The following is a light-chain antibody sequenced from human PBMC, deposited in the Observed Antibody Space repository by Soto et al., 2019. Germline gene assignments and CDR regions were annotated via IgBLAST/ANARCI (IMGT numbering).Light chain of an antibody. CDR2: DVS. Sequence: QSALTQPASVSGSPGQSITISCTGTSSDGGGYNYVSWYQQHPGKAPKLMIYDVSIRPSGVSNRFSGSKSGNTASLTISGLQAEDEADYYCSSYTISSTLKVFGGGTKLTVL. CDR3: SSYTISSTLKV. CDR1: SSDGGGYNY. V-gene: IGLV2-14*03. J-gene: IGLJ2*01.